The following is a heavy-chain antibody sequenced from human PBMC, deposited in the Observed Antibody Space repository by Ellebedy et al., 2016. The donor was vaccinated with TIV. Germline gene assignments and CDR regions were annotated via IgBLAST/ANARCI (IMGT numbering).Heavy chain of an antibody. CDR1: GFTFSAYE. V-gene: IGHV3-48*03. J-gene: IGHJ4*02. CDR3: ARDGYYDSSGYYFVGIDY. CDR2: ISSIGSDI. D-gene: IGHD3-22*01. Sequence: PGGSLRLSCAVSGFTFSAYEMNWVRQAPGKGLEWVSYISSIGSDIYYEDSVRGRFTIFRDNAKNSLYLQMDSLRAEDTAVYYCARDGYYDSSGYYFVGIDYWGQGALVTVSS.